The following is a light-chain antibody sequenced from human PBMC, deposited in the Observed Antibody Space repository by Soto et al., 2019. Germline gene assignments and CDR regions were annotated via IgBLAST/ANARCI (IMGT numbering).Light chain of an antibody. J-gene: IGKJ3*01. V-gene: IGKV3-11*01. CDR1: QSVSSN. CDR2: GGS. CDR3: QQRSNWPLT. Sequence: PGERATLSCRASQSVSSNHLAWYQQKPGQAPRLLIYGGSSRATGIPARFSGSGSGTDFTLTISSLEPEDFAVYYCQQRSNWPLTFGPGTKVDI.